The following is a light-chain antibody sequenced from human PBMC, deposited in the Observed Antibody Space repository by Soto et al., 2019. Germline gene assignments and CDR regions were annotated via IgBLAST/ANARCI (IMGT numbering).Light chain of an antibody. Sequence: QSALTQPRSVSGSPGQSITISCTGTSSDVGGYNHVAWYQQYPGKAPKLIIFEVSDRPSGISNRFSGSKSANTASLSISGLQAEDEADYYCSSYKRGATLVFGGGTKLTVL. CDR3: SSYKRGATLV. V-gene: IGLV2-14*01. CDR2: EVS. J-gene: IGLJ2*01. CDR1: SSDVGGYNH.